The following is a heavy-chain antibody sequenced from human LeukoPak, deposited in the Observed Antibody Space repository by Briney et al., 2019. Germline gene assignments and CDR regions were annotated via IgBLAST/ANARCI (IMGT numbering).Heavy chain of an antibody. CDR3: TTATLYYYDTSENAFDI. J-gene: IGHJ3*02. Sequence: GGSLRLSCTASGFTFGDYAMSWFRQAPGKGLEWVGFIRSKAYGGTTEYAASVKGRFTISRDDSKSIAYLQMNSLKTEDTAVYYCTTATLYYYDTSENAFDIWGQGTMVTVSS. V-gene: IGHV3-49*03. CDR2: IRSKAYGGTT. CDR1: GFTFGDYA. D-gene: IGHD3-22*01.